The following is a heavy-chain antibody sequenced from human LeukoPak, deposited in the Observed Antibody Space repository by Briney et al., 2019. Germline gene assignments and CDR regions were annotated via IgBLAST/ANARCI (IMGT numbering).Heavy chain of an antibody. V-gene: IGHV4-38-2*02. CDR1: GNSISSGYY. J-gene: IGHJ4*02. CDR3: AGVSSIAAAESFDY. Sequence: SETLSLTCTVSGNSISSGYYWRWIRQPPGKGLEWIGTIYHSGSTYYNPSLKSRVTISVDRSKNQFSLKLSSVTAADTAVYYCAGVSSIAAAESFDYWGQGTLVTVSS. D-gene: IGHD6-13*01. CDR2: IYHSGST.